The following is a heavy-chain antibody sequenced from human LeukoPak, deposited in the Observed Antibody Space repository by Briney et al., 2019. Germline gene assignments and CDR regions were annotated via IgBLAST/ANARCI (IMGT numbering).Heavy chain of an antibody. CDR2: INPNSGGT. V-gene: IGHV1-2*02. CDR3: AREQYYDILTGYYGSTGFDP. CDR1: GYTFTGYY. J-gene: IGHJ5*02. D-gene: IGHD3-9*01. Sequence: GASVKVSCKASGYTFTGYYMHWVRQAPGQGLEWMGWINPNSGGTNYAQKFQGRVTMTRDTSISTAYMELSRLRSDDTAVYYCAREQYYDILTGYYGSTGFDPWGQGTLVTVSS.